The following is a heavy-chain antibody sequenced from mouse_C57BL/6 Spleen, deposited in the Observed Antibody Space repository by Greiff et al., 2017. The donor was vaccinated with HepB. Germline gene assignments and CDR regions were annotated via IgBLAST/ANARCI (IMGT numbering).Heavy chain of an antibody. V-gene: IGHV5-6*01. CDR1: GFTFSSYG. J-gene: IGHJ2*01. CDR3: ARYDYQYYFDY. Sequence: EVHLVESGGDLVKPGGSLKLSCAASGFTFSSYGMSWVRQTPDKRLEWVATISSGGSYTYYPDSVKGRFTISRDNAKNTLYLQMSSLKSEDTAMYYCARYDYQYYFDYWGQGTTLTVSS. CDR2: ISSGGSYT. D-gene: IGHD2-4*01.